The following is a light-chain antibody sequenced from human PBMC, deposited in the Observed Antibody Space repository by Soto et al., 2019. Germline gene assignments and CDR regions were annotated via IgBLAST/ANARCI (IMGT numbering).Light chain of an antibody. CDR1: SSNIGGTNY. CDR3: GTWDSSLSAYV. J-gene: IGLJ1*01. V-gene: IGLV1-47*02. CDR2: SNN. Sequence: QSVLTQPPSASGTPGQKVFISCSGSSSNIGGTNYAYWYQQLPGAAPKLLMHSNNLRPSGVPERISGSKFGTAASLAISGLRSEDEAVYYCGTWDSSLSAYVFGTGTKVT.